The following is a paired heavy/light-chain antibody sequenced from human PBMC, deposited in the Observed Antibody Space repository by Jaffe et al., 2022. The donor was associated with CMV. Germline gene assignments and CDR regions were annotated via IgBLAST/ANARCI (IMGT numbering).Light chain of an antibody. CDR2: AAS. CDR1: QDISNN. V-gene: IGKV1-17*03. Sequence: DIQMTQSPSAMSASVGDRVTITCRASQDISNNLAWFQQKPGKVPKRLIYAASTLQSGVPSRFSGSGSGTEFTLTISSLQPEDFATYFCLQHSTYPLTFGGGTKVEIK. CDR3: LQHSTYPLT. J-gene: IGKJ4*01.
Heavy chain of an antibody. D-gene: IGHD5-18*01. V-gene: IGHV3-23*01. CDR2: ISDSGTNK. J-gene: IGHJ4*02. CDR3: AKLSRGYSYGYRFDY. Sequence: EEQLLQSGGGLVQPGGSLRLSCVASGFTFSTYTMSWVRQAPGKGLEWVSGISDSGTNKYFADSVKGRFIMSRDNSKSALYLEMNSLRADDTAVYYCAKLSRGYSYGYRFDYWGQGTLVTVSS. CDR1: GFTFSTYT.